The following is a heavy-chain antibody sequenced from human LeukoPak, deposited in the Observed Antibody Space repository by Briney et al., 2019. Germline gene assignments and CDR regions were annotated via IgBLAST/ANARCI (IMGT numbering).Heavy chain of an antibody. J-gene: IGHJ4*02. CDR2: IYYSGTT. Sequence: SETLSLTCTVSGGSISSYYWSWIRQPPGKGLEWIGYIYYSGTTNYNPSLKSRVTISVDTPKNQFSLKLSSVTAADTAVYYCARGVYIAAAQYGYWGQGTLVTVSS. CDR1: GGSISSYY. V-gene: IGHV4-59*01. D-gene: IGHD6-13*01. CDR3: ARGVYIAAAQYGY.